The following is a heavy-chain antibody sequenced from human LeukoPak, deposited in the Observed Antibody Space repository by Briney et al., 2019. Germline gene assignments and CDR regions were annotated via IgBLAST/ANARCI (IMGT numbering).Heavy chain of an antibody. V-gene: IGHV5-51*01. CDR1: GYSFMTYW. Sequence: GESLKISCKSSGYSFMTYWIAWVRQMPGKGLEWMGIIYPGDSDTRYSPSFQGQVTISADKSISTAYLQWSSLKASDTAMYFCARQKDSSTWYEIFDYWGQGTLVTVSS. D-gene: IGHD6-13*01. CDR3: ARQKDSSTWYEIFDY. CDR2: IYPGDSDT. J-gene: IGHJ4*02.